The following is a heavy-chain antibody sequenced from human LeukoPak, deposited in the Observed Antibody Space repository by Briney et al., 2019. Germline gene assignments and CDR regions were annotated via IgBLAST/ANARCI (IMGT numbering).Heavy chain of an antibody. CDR2: ISSSSSYI. V-gene: IGHV3-21*01. J-gene: IGHJ3*02. CDR1: RFTFSSHS. CDR3: ARDRVLYAFDI. Sequence: GGSLRLSCVASRFTFSSHSMNWVRQAPGKGLEWVSSISSSSSYIYYADSVKGRFTISRDNAKNSLYLQMNSLRAEDTAVYYCARDRVLYAFDIWGQGTMVTVSS. D-gene: IGHD3-10*01.